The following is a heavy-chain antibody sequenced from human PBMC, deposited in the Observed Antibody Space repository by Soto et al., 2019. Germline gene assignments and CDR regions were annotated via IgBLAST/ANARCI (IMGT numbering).Heavy chain of an antibody. J-gene: IGHJ4*02. CDR1: GGTFRSYV. CDR3: ATSIAARPDYFDS. CDR2: IIPLLGTT. Sequence: GASVKVSCKASGGTFRSYVISWVRQAPGQGLEWMGGIIPLLGTTNLAQKFQGRVTISADESTSTAYMDLSSLRSEDTGVYYCATSIAARPDYFDSWGRGTLVTVSS. V-gene: IGHV1-69*13. D-gene: IGHD6-6*01.